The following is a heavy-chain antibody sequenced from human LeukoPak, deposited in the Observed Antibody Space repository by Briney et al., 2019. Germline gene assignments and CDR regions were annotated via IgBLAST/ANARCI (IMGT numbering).Heavy chain of an antibody. V-gene: IGHV3-23*01. CDR1: GFTFSSYA. Sequence: GGSLRLSCAASGFTFSSYAMSWVRQAPGKGLEWVSAISGSGGSTYYADSVKGRFTISRDNSKNTLYLQMNSLRAEDTAVYYCAKDLGYCSSTSCYAPDIYYYYGMDVWGKGTTVTVSS. CDR3: AKDLGYCSSTSCYAPDIYYYYGMDV. D-gene: IGHD2-2*01. CDR2: ISGSGGST. J-gene: IGHJ6*04.